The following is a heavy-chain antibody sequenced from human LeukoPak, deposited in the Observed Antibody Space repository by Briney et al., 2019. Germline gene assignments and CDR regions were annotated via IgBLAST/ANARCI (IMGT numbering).Heavy chain of an antibody. J-gene: IGHJ4*02. CDR2: ISGSGGST. D-gene: IGHD3-3*01. CDR1: GFTFRSYA. V-gene: IGHV3-23*01. CDR3: AKDKGRITIFGVVTGLFDY. Sequence: GGSLRLSCAASGFTFRSYAMSWVRQAPGKGLEWVSAISGSGGSTYYADSVKGRFTISRDNSKNTLYLQMNSLRAEDTAVYYCAKDKGRITIFGVVTGLFDYWGQGTLVTVSS.